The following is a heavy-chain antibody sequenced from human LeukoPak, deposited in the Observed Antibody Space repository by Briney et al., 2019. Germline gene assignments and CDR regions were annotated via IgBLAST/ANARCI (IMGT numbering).Heavy chain of an antibody. J-gene: IGHJ6*02. CDR2: ISSSSSYI. D-gene: IGHD2-2*01. V-gene: IGHV3-21*01. CDR3: ASYYCSSTSCYGGDYYYGMDV. Sequence: PGGSLRLSCAASGFTFSSYSMNWVRQAPGKGLEWVSSISSSSSYIYYADSVKGRFTISGDNAKNSLYLQMNSLRAEDTAVYYCASYYCSSTSCYGGDYYYGMDVWGQGTTVTVSS. CDR1: GFTFSSYS.